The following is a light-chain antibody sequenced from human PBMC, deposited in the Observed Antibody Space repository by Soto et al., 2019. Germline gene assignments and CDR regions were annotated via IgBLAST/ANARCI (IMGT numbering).Light chain of an antibody. J-gene: IGLJ1*01. CDR1: SSDVGGYNY. CDR3: CSYTRSNSMV. V-gene: IGLV2-14*01. CDR2: EVT. Sequence: QSALTQPASVSGSPGQSITISCTGTSSDVGGYNYVSWYQQHPGKAPKLIVYEVTNRPSGVSNRFSGSKSGNTASLTISGLQAEDEADYSCCSYTRSNSMVFGTGTKV.